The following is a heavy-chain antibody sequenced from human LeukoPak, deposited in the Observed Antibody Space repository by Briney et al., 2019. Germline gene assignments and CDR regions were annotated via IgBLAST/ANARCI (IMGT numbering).Heavy chain of an antibody. CDR1: GGSISIYY. J-gene: IGHJ4*02. V-gene: IGHV4-4*07. CDR2: IYTSGST. D-gene: IGHD4-17*01. CDR3: ARGPTTVTRAFDY. Sequence: SETLSLTCTVSGGSISIYYWSWIRQPAGKGLEWIGHIYTSGSTNYNPSLTSRVTMSIDTSKNQFSLTLSSVTAADTAVYYCARGPTTVTRAFDYWGQGSLVTVSS.